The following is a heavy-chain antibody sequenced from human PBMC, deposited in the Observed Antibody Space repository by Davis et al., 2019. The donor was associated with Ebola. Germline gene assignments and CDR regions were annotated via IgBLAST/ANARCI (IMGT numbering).Heavy chain of an antibody. CDR1: GFTFSTYG. V-gene: IGHV3-33*03. D-gene: IGHD5-24*01. CDR2: MWYDGSNR. CDR3: AKTVGWLQQTGEEYFQN. Sequence: PGGSLRLSCAASGFTFSTYGMHWVRQAPGKGLEWVAMMWYDGSNRYYADSVRGRFTISRDNAMNSLYLQMHSLRAEDTAVYYCAKTVGWLQQTGEEYFQNWGQGTLVTVS. J-gene: IGHJ1*01.